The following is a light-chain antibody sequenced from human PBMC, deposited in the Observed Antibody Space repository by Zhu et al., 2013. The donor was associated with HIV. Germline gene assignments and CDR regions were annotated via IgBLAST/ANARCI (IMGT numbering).Light chain of an antibody. CDR2: EVS. CDR1: SSDVGSYNL. CDR3: ATWDDKLNGVV. J-gene: IGLJ2*01. Sequence: QSALTQPASVSGSPGQSIAISCTGTSSDVGSYNLVSWYQQHPGKAPKLLIYEVSKRPSGVSDRFSGSKSGNTASLTISGLQADNEADYFCATWDDKLNGVVFGGGTKLTVL. V-gene: IGLV2-14*02.